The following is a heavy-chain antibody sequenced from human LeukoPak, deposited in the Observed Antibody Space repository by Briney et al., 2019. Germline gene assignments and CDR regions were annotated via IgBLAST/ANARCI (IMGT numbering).Heavy chain of an antibody. V-gene: IGHV1-46*01. CDR1: GYTFTSYY. Sequence: ASVKVSCKASGYTFTSYYMHWVRQAPGQGLEWMGIINPSGGSTIYAQKFQGRVTMTRDTSTSTVYMELSSLRSEDTAVDYCAREEVVGYWASWYYFDYWGQGTLVTVSS. J-gene: IGHJ4*02. CDR2: INPSGGST. D-gene: IGHD2-2*01. CDR3: AREEVVGYWASWYYFDY.